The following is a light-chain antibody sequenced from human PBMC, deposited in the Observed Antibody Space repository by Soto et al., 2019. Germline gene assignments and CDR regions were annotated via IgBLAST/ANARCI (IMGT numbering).Light chain of an antibody. CDR3: QQRNEWPLT. J-gene: IGKJ5*01. V-gene: IGKV3-11*01. Sequence: EIVLTQSPFSLSLSPGERATLSCRASQSINRYLAWYQQKPGQAPRLFIYDASNRATGIPARFSGSGSGTDFTLTISSLEPEDFAVYYCQQRNEWPLTFGQGTRLEIK. CDR1: QSINRY. CDR2: DAS.